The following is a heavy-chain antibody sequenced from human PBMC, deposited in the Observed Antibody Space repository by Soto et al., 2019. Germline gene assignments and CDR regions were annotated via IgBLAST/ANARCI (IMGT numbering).Heavy chain of an antibody. D-gene: IGHD6-6*01. CDR1: GLTSGTYA. J-gene: IGHJ4*02. Sequence: EVQLLEAGGGLVQPGGSLRLSCAASGLTSGTYAMSWVRQAPGKGLEWVSGITGSGGSTDYADSVKGRFTISRDTSRNTLYLQMSRLSVDDTAIYYCAREYRTSSQFDYWGQGTLVTVSS. V-gene: IGHV3-23*01. CDR3: AREYRTSSQFDY. CDR2: ITGSGGST.